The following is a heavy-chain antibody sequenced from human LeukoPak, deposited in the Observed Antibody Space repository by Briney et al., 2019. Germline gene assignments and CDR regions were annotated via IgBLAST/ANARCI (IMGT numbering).Heavy chain of an antibody. J-gene: IGHJ4*02. CDR3: ARDEYGDTLPLDY. Sequence: ETGGSLRLSCAASGFTFSSYAMHWVRQAPGKGLEWVAVISYDGSNKYYADSVKGRFTISRDNSKNTLYLQMNSLRAEDTAVYYCARDEYGDTLPLDYWGQGTLVTVSS. CDR2: ISYDGSNK. D-gene: IGHD4-17*01. V-gene: IGHV3-30-3*01. CDR1: GFTFSSYA.